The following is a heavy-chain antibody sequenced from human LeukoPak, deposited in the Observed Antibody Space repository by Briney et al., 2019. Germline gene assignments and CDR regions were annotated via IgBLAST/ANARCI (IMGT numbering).Heavy chain of an antibody. CDR1: GDSISSGDYY. CDR2: ISSSGST. D-gene: IGHD3-10*01. CDR3: ARLLGRITMVRGAAVRNAFDI. V-gene: IGHV4-61*02. J-gene: IGHJ3*02. Sequence: PSETLSLTCTVSGDSISSGDYYWSWIRQPAGKGLEWIGRISSSGSTNYNPSLKSRVTISVDTSKNQFSLKLSSVTAAHPAVYYCARLLGRITMVRGAAVRNAFDIWGQGTMVTVSS.